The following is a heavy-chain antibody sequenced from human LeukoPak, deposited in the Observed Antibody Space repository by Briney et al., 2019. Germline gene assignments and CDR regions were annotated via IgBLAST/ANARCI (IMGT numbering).Heavy chain of an antibody. CDR1: GGSISSYSYY. Sequence: SETLSLTCTVSGGSISSYSYYWGWIRQPPGKGLEWIGSIYYSGTTHYNPSLESRVTISVDTSKNQFSLNLTSVTAADTAVYYCARAVEMATPLWVYWGQGTLVTVSS. CDR2: IYYSGTT. J-gene: IGHJ4*02. CDR3: ARAVEMATPLWVY. D-gene: IGHD5-24*01. V-gene: IGHV4-39*07.